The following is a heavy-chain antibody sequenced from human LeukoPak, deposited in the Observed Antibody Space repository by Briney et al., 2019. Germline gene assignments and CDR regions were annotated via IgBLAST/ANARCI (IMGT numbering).Heavy chain of an antibody. CDR3: ARGGVFTPMAEFDY. V-gene: IGHV3-11*01. D-gene: IGHD1-26*01. J-gene: IGHJ4*02. CDR2: ISSSGTII. CDR1: GFTCGDYY. Sequence: GGSLRLSCAASGFTCGDYYMSWIRQAPGKGLEWLSYISSSGTIIYYADSVKGRFTISRDSAKNSLNLQMNSLRAEDTGVYCCARGGVFTPMAEFDYWGQGTLVTVSS.